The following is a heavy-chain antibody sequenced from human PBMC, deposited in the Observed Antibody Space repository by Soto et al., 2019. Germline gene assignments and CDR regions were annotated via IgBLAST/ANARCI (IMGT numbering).Heavy chain of an antibody. V-gene: IGHV4-31*03. D-gene: IGHD5-18*01. Sequence: QVQLQESGPGLVRPSQTLSLTCTVSGGSISSGGYYWSWIRQHPGKGLEWIGYISYSGSTYFNPSLKRRLSISVDTSKNQLHLTLSSVTAADTAVYSCATGRVDTWSFDYWGQGTLVTVSS. CDR3: ATGRVDTWSFDY. J-gene: IGHJ4*02. CDR1: GGSISSGGYY. CDR2: ISYSGST.